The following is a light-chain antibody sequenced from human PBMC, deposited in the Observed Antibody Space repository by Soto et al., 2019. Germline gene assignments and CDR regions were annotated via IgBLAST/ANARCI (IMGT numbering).Light chain of an antibody. CDR3: QQFGSSIPHT. V-gene: IGKV3-20*01. J-gene: IGKJ2*01. CDR2: GAS. CDR1: RSVTNNY. Sequence: PGERATLSCRASRSVTNNYLAWHQQKPGQTPRLLIYGASSRATGIPDRFSGSGSGTDFTLTISRLEPEDFGVYYCQQFGSSIPHTFGQGTKLEIK.